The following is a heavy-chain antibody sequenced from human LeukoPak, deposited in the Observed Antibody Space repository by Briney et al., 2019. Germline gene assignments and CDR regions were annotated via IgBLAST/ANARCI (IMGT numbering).Heavy chain of an antibody. J-gene: IGHJ6*03. D-gene: IGHD6-13*01. CDR3: AKDLRANSSRGYYYYMDV. Sequence: GGSLRLSCAASGFTFSSYAMHWVRQAPGKGLEWVAFIRYDGSNKYYADSVKGRFTISRDNSKNTLYQQMNSLRAEDTAVYYCAKDLRANSSRGYYYYMDVWGKGTTVTVSS. V-gene: IGHV3-30*02. CDR1: GFTFSSYA. CDR2: IRYDGSNK.